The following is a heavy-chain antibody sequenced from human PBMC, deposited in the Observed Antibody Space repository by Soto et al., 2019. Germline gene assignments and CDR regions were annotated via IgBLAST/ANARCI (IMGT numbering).Heavy chain of an antibody. CDR2: ILYDGSKE. CDR3: VRDGGDFDY. V-gene: IGHV3-33*05. Sequence: QVQLVESGGGVVQPGRSLRLSCAASGFIFSSYGIHWVRQAPGKGLEWVAIILYDGSKEYYEDSVKGRFTISRDDSKNMVYLQMNSLRGEDTAVYYCVRDGGDFDYWGQGTLVTVSS. CDR1: GFIFSSYG. J-gene: IGHJ4*02. D-gene: IGHD3-10*01.